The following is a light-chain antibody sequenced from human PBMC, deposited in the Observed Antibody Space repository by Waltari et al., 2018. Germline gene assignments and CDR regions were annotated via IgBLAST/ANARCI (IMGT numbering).Light chain of an antibody. V-gene: IGLV7-43*01. CDR1: TGVVTTKYY. CDR3: SLYYGDARWV. J-gene: IGLJ3*02. Sequence: VLTQEPSLTVSPGGTVTLTCDSTTGVVTTKYYPNWFQQKPGQSPRTLIYDTDKKHSWPPARFSVSPLGGKAALTLSNVQPEDEADYYCSLYYGDARWVFGGGIKLTVL. CDR2: DTD.